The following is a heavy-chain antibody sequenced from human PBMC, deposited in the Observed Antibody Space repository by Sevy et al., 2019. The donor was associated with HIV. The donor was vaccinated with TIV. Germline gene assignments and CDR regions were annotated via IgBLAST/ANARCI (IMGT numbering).Heavy chain of an antibody. J-gene: IGHJ4*02. CDR2: INAGNGNT. D-gene: IGHD2-2*01. CDR1: GYTFTSYA. CDR3: ARARPLGYCSSTSCYAHHFDY. V-gene: IGHV1-3*01. Sequence: ASVKVSCKASGYTFTSYAMHWVRQAPGQRLEWMGWINAGNGNTKYSQKFQGRDTITRDTSASTAYMELSSLRSEDTAVYYCARARPLGYCSSTSCYAHHFDYWGQGTLVTVSS.